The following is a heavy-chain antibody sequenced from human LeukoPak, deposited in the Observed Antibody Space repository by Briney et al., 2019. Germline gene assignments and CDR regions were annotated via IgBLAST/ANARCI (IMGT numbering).Heavy chain of an antibody. CDR3: ARDGSGWYENNWFDP. D-gene: IGHD6-19*01. V-gene: IGHV3-23*01. CDR2: ISGSGDTT. CDR1: GFIFTSYT. Sequence: PGGSLRLSCAASGFIFTSYTMTWVRQAPGKGLEWVAAISGSGDTTSYADSVKGRFAISRDNSKNTLSLQMNSLRDEDTAVYYCARDGSGWYENNWFDPWGQGTLVTVSS. J-gene: IGHJ5*02.